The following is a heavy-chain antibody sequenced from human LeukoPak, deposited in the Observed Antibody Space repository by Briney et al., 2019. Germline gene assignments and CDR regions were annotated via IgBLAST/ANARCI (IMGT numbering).Heavy chain of an antibody. CDR3: ARDRPKIDAFDI. J-gene: IGHJ3*02. CDR2: IYYSGST. V-gene: IGHV4-59*01. Sequence: SETLSLACTVSGGSISSYYWSWIRRPPGKGLEWIGYIYYSGSTNYNPSLKSRVTISVDTSKNQFSLKLSSVTAADTAVYYCARDRPKIDAFDIWGQGTMVTVSS. CDR1: GGSISSYY.